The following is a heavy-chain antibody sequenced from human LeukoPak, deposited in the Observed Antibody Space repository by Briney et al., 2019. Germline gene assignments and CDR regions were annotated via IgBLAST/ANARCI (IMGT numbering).Heavy chain of an antibody. Sequence: SETLSLTCTVSGGSISSSSYYWGWIRQPPGKGLEWIGSIYYSGSTYYNPSLKSRVTISVDTSKNQFSLKLRSVTAADTAVYYCARDTTPGIVGPNYFDYWGQGTLVTVSS. CDR1: GGSISSSSYY. V-gene: IGHV4-39*07. CDR2: IYYSGST. D-gene: IGHD1-26*01. J-gene: IGHJ4*02. CDR3: ARDTTPGIVGPNYFDY.